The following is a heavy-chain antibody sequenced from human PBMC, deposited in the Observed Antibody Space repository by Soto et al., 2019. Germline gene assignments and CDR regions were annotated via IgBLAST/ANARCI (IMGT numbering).Heavy chain of an antibody. CDR2: ISANGQGI. V-gene: IGHV3-23*01. Sequence: LRLSCTASGFTFTYYAFSWVRQAPGKGLEWVSAISANGQGIYYADSVRGRFTISRDNSKNTVFLHMDSLRAEDTAVYYCAKDRDYPRGQFHYWGQGTLVTVSS. CDR1: GFTFTYYA. D-gene: IGHD3-10*01. J-gene: IGHJ4*02. CDR3: AKDRDYPRGQFHY.